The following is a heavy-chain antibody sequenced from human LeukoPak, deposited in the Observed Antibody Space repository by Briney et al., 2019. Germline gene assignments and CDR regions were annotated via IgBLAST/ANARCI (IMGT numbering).Heavy chain of an antibody. CDR3: ASEVVTSIEYFQH. D-gene: IGHD2-21*02. Sequence: PSETLSLTCTVSGASITSYYWSWIRQPPGKALEWIGYIYYSGSTNYNPSLKSRVTTSVDTSKNQFSLKLRSVTAADTAVYYCASEVVTSIEYFQHWGQGTLVTVSS. J-gene: IGHJ1*01. V-gene: IGHV4-59*01. CDR2: IYYSGST. CDR1: GASITSYY.